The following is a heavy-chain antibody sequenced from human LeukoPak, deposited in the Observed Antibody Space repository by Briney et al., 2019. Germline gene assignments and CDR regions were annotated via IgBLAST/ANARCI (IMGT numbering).Heavy chain of an antibody. Sequence: GGSLRPSCASSGFTFSNYWMDWVRQAPGKGLTWVSRISIDGSTIRYADSVKGRFTISRDNSKNTLYLQMNSLRAEDTAVYYCALSGESPFNDWGQGTLVTVSS. D-gene: IGHD3-16*01. CDR2: ISIDGSTI. CDR3: ALSGESPFND. J-gene: IGHJ4*02. CDR1: GFTFSNYW. V-gene: IGHV3-74*01.